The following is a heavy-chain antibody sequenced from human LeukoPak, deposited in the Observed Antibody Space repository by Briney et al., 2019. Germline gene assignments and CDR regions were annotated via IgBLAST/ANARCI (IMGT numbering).Heavy chain of an antibody. Sequence: ASVQVSCKTSGYTFTSYYIHWLRQAPGQRFEWMGWSDPKSGATKYEHFQGRVTMTRDTSISTAYMELSRLRSDDTAVYYCARAAHRLRWLQLGYWGQGTLVTVSS. CDR2: SDPKSGAT. D-gene: IGHD5-24*01. CDR3: ARAAHRLRWLQLGY. CDR1: GYTFTSYY. J-gene: IGHJ4*02. V-gene: IGHV1-2*02.